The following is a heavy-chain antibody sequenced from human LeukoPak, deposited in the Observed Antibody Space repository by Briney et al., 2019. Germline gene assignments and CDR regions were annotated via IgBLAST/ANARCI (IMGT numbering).Heavy chain of an antibody. D-gene: IGHD3-22*01. CDR1: EFTFNNYW. J-gene: IGHJ3*02. CDR3: ARGGRGSAAVVAPRSFDI. V-gene: IGHV3-74*01. CDR2: INSDGSHT. Sequence: GGSLRLSCAASEFTFNNYWMHWVRQAPGKGLVWVSRINSDGSHTDYADSVKGRFIISRDISKNTLYLQMNSLRVEDSALYYCARGGRGSAAVVAPRSFDIWGQGTMVTVSS.